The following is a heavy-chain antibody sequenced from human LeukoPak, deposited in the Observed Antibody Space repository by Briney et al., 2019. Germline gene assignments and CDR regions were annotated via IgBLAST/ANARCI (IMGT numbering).Heavy chain of an antibody. V-gene: IGHV5-51*01. J-gene: IGHJ3*02. Sequence: GESLKISCKGSGYSFTTYWIGWVRQMPGKGLEWMGTIYPGDSDTRYSPSFQGQVTISADKSISTAYLQWSSLKASDTAMYYCARRGYCSSTSRYPGSDAFDIWGQGTMVTVSS. CDR2: IYPGDSDT. D-gene: IGHD2-2*01. CDR3: ARRGYCSSTSRYPGSDAFDI. CDR1: GYSFTTYW.